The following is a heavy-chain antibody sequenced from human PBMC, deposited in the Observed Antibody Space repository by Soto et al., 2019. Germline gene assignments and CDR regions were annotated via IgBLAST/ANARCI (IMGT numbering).Heavy chain of an antibody. CDR2: INPNSGGT. D-gene: IGHD3-3*01. CDR1: GYTFTGYY. CDR3: ARESRITIFGVVTYNWFDP. Sequence: ASEKVSCKASGYTFTGYYMHWVRQAPGQGLEWMGWINPNSGGTNYAQKFQGWVTMTRDTSISTAYMELSRLRSDDTAVYYCARESRITIFGVVTYNWFDPWGQGTPVTVSS. J-gene: IGHJ5*02. V-gene: IGHV1-2*04.